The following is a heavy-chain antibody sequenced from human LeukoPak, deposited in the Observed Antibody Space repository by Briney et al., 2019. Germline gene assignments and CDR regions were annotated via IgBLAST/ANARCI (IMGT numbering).Heavy chain of an antibody. Sequence: PGGSLRLSCAASGFTFDDYAMHWGRHAPGKGLEWVSGISWNSGSIAYADSVKGRFTISRDNTKNSLYLKRNSLRAEDTALYYCAKDVSACAPHPSSGCPRQSYGMDVWGQGTTVTVSS. CDR2: ISWNSGSI. D-gene: IGHD6-19*01. CDR3: AKDVSACAPHPSSGCPRQSYGMDV. J-gene: IGHJ6*02. CDR1: GFTFDDYA. V-gene: IGHV3-9*01.